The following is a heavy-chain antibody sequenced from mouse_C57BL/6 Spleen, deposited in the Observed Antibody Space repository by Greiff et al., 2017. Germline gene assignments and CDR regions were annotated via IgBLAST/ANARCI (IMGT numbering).Heavy chain of an antibody. V-gene: IGHV5-6*01. CDR3: ARPGTGYFDV. J-gene: IGHJ1*03. CDR1: GFTFSSYG. Sequence: EVKVVESGGDLVKPGGSLKLSCAASGFTFSSYGMSWVRQTPDKRLEWVATISSGGSYTYYPDSVKGRFTISRDNAKNTLYLQMSSLKSEDTAMYYCARPGTGYFDVWGTGTTVTVSS. D-gene: IGHD3-3*01. CDR2: ISSGGSYT.